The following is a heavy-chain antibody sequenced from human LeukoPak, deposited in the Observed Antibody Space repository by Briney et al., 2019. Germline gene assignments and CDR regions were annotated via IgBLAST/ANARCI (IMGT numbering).Heavy chain of an antibody. CDR2: ISAYNGNT. CDR1: GYTFTSYG. V-gene: IGHV1-18*01. D-gene: IGHD6-19*01. CDR3: ARDEPYSSGWYYFDY. J-gene: IGHJ4*02. Sequence: GASVKVSCKASGYTFTSYGISWVRQAPGQGLEWMGWISAYNGNTNYAQKLQGRVSMTTDTSTSTAYMDLRSLRSDDTAVYYCARDEPYSSGWYYFDYWGQGTLVTVSS.